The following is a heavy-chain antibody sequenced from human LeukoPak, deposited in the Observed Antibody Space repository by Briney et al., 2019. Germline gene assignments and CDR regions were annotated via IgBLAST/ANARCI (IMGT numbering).Heavy chain of an antibody. CDR3: AGGAGPLDI. Sequence: GGSLRLSCEASGITFSSYAMSWVRQAPGKGLEWVSVISGSGGSTYYADSVKGRFTISRDNAKKSLYLQMNSLRAEDTAVYYCAGGAGPLDIWGQGTMVTVSS. CDR1: GITFSSYA. V-gene: IGHV3-23*01. J-gene: IGHJ3*02. D-gene: IGHD3-10*01. CDR2: ISGSGGST.